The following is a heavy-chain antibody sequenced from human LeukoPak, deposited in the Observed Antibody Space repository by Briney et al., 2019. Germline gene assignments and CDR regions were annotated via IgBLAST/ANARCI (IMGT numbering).Heavy chain of an antibody. CDR1: GGSISSSSYY. Sequence: PSETLSLTCTVSGGSISSSSYYWGWIRQPPGKGLEWIGSIYYSGSTYYNPSLKSRVTISVDTSKNQFSLKLSSVTAADTAVYYCARDIVRGGRYDSSGPDIHPRDYYYYGMDVWGQGTTVTVSS. CDR2: IYYSGST. V-gene: IGHV4-39*07. J-gene: IGHJ6*02. D-gene: IGHD3-22*01. CDR3: ARDIVRGGRYDSSGPDIHPRDYYYYGMDV.